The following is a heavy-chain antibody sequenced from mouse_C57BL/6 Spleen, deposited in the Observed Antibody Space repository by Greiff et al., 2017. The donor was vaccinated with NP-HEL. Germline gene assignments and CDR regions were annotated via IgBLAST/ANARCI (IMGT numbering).Heavy chain of an antibody. Sequence: EVKLVESEGGLVQPGSSMKLSCTASGFTFSDYYMAWVRQVPEKGLEWVANINYDGSSTYYLDSLKSRFIISRDNAKNILYLQMSSLKSEDTATYYGARANYYGSSYYFDYWGQGTTLTVSS. CDR1: GFTFSDYY. CDR2: INYDGSST. J-gene: IGHJ2*01. D-gene: IGHD1-1*01. V-gene: IGHV5-16*01. CDR3: ARANYYGSSYYFDY.